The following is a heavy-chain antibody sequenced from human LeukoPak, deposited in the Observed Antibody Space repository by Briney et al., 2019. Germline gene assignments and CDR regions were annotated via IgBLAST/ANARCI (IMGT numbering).Heavy chain of an antibody. J-gene: IGHJ6*02. CDR2: ISSSSSYI. CDR3: VKDVGRNYYYGMDV. CDR1: GFTFSSYS. V-gene: IGHV3-21*04. Sequence: PGGSLRLSCAASGFTFSSYSMNWVRQAPGKGLEWVSSISSSSSYIYYADSVKGRFTISRDNAKNSLYLQMNSLRAEDTALYYCVKDVGRNYYYGMDVWGQGTTVTVSS.